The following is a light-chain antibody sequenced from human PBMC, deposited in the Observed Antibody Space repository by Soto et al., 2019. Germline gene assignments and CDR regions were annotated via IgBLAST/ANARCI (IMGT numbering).Light chain of an antibody. CDR3: QQYTSPPWT. CDR1: QGISSY. CDR2: AAS. Sequence: AIRMTQSPPSLSASTGDRVTITCRASQGISSYLAWYQQKPGKAPKLLIYAASTLQSGVPSRFSGSGSGTEFTLTVSSLQPDDFATYYCQQYTSPPWTFGQGTKVDIK. V-gene: IGKV1-8*01. J-gene: IGKJ1*01.